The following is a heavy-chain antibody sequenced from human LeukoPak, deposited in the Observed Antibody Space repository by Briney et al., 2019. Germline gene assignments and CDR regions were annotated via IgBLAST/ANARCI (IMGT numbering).Heavy chain of an antibody. Sequence: PSETLSLTCTVSGGPISNYHWTWIRQPAGKGLEWIGQIHTSGSTNYNPPLKSRVTMSIDTPENQVSLTIRSVTAADTAVYYCARRGISSGWSFDFWGQGALVTVSS. CDR2: IHTSGST. CDR3: ARRGISSGWSFDF. D-gene: IGHD6-19*01. CDR1: GGPISNYH. J-gene: IGHJ4*02. V-gene: IGHV4-4*07.